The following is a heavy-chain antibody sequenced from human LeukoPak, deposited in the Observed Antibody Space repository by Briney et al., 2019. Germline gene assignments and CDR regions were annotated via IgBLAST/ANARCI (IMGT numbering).Heavy chain of an antibody. J-gene: IGHJ4*02. CDR2: ISSSSYT. Sequence: GGSLRLSCAASGFTFSGYSMNWVRQAPGKGLEWVSYISSSSYTNYADSVQGRFTISRDNAKNSLYLQMNSLRAEDTAVYYCARVTSSGWNFDYWGQGTLVTVSS. CDR1: GFTFSGYS. D-gene: IGHD6-19*01. V-gene: IGHV3-48*04. CDR3: ARVTSSGWNFDY.